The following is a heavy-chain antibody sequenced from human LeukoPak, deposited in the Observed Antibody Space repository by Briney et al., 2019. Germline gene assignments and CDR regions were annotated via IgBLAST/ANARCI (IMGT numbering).Heavy chain of an antibody. CDR2: IYYSGST. CDR1: GGSISSYY. J-gene: IGHJ3*02. CDR3: ARQLSYSSSWRETFDI. Sequence: SETLSLTCTVSGGSISSYYWSWIRQPPGKGLEWIGYIYYSGSTNYNPSLKSRVTISVDTSKNQFSLKLSSVTAADTAVYYCARQLSYSSSWRETFDIWGQGTMVTVSS. D-gene: IGHD6-13*01. V-gene: IGHV4-59*08.